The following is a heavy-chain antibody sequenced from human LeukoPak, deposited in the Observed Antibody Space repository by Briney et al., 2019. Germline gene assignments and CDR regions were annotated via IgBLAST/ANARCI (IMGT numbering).Heavy chain of an antibody. V-gene: IGHV4-39*07. CDR3: ARVLVVVPAAIGEYNWFDP. J-gene: IGHJ5*02. D-gene: IGHD2-2*01. Sequence: SETLSLTCTVSGGSISSSSYYWGWIRQPPGKGLEWTGSIYYSGSTYYNPSLKSRVTISVDTSKNQFSLKLSSVTAADTAVYYCARVLVVVPAAIGEYNWFDPWGQGTLVTVSS. CDR2: IYYSGST. CDR1: GGSISSSSYY.